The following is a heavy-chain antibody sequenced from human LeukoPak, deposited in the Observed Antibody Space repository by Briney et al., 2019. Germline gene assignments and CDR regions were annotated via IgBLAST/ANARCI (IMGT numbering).Heavy chain of an antibody. CDR2: IYSGGST. J-gene: IGHJ4*02. V-gene: IGHV3-66*01. CDR1: GFTVSSNY. Sequence: GGSLRLSCAASGFTVSSNYMSWVRQAPGKGLEWVSVIYSGGSTYYADSVKGRFTISRDKSKNTLYLQMNSLRAEDTAVYYCAGTDSSGWYMNFDYWGQGTLVTVSS. CDR3: AGTDSSGWYMNFDY. D-gene: IGHD6-19*01.